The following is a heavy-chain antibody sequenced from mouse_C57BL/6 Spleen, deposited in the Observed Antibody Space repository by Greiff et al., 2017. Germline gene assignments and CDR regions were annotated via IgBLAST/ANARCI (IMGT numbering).Heavy chain of an antibody. CDR1: GFTFSSYA. D-gene: IGHD2-4*01. V-gene: IGHV5-4*01. CDR3: AREEKGHYDVVSMDY. CDR2: ISDGGSYT. Sequence: EVKLVESGGGLVKPGGSLKLSCAASGFTFSSYAMSWVRQTPEKRLAWVATISDGGSYTYYPDNVQGRFTISRDNAKNNLYLQMSHLKSEDTAMYYCAREEKGHYDVVSMDYWGQGTSVTVSS. J-gene: IGHJ4*01.